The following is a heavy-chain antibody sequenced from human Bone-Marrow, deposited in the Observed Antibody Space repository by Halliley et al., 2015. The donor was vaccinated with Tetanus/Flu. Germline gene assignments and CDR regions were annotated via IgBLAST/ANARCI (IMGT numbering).Heavy chain of an antibody. CDR2: IILIFRTA. J-gene: IGHJ6*02. D-gene: IGHD3-16*01. V-gene: IGHV1-69*01. CDR3: ARGVGGAQVYAMDV. Sequence: QLVQSGAEVKKPGSSVKVSCKASGGTFSSYPISWVRLAPGQGLEWMGGIILIFRTANYPQKFQGRVTISADVSTNTAYMELRSLSSEDTAVYYWARGVGGAQVYAMDVWGQGTPVTVSS. CDR1: GGTFSSYP.